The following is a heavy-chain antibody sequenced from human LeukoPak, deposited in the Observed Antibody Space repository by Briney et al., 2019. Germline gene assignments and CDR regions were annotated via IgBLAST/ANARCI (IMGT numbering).Heavy chain of an antibody. D-gene: IGHD6-13*01. J-gene: IGHJ4*02. Sequence: ASVKVSCKASGYTFTGYYMHWVRQAPGQGLEWMGWINPNTGDTNYAQKFQGRVTMTRDTSNSTAYMELSRLTSDDTAVYYCARESSSSTWTFHYWGQGTLVTVSS. CDR2: INPNTGDT. CDR1: GYTFTGYY. V-gene: IGHV1-2*02. CDR3: ARESSSSTWTFHY.